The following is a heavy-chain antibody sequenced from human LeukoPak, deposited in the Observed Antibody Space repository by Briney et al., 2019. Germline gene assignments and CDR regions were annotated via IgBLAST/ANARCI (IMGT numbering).Heavy chain of an antibody. V-gene: IGHV4-4*07. CDR2: IYTSGST. Sequence: SETLSLTCTVSVGSISSYYWSWIRQPAGKGLEWIGRIYTSGSTNYNPSLKSRVTMSVDTSKNQFSLKLSAVTAADTAVYYCARDSSNYYYMDVWGKGTTVTVSS. CDR1: VGSISSYY. CDR3: ARDSSNYYYMDV. J-gene: IGHJ6*03.